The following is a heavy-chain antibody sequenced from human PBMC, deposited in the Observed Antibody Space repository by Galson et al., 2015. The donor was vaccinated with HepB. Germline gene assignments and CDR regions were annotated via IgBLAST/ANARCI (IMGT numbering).Heavy chain of an antibody. D-gene: IGHD2-15*01. J-gene: IGHJ4*02. V-gene: IGHV3-23*01. CDR3: AKGPTPSHYCSGGSCYY. CDR1: GFTFSSYA. Sequence: SLRLSCAASGFTFSSYAMSWVRQAPGKGLEWVSAISGSGGSTYYADSVKGRFTISRDNSKNTLYLQMNSLRAEDTAVYYCAKGPTPSHYCSGGSCYYWGQGTLVTVSS. CDR2: ISGSGGST.